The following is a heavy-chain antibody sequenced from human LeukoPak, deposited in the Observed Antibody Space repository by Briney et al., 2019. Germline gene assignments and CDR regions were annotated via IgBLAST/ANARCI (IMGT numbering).Heavy chain of an antibody. CDR2: INHSGST. D-gene: IGHD5-18*01. Sequence: PSETLSLTCAVYGGSFSGYYWSWIRQPPGKGLEWIGEINHSGSTNYNPSLKSRVTISVDTSKNQFSLKLSSVTAADTAVYYCAREGGYRFDPWGQGTLVTVSS. CDR1: GGSFSGYY. CDR3: AREGGYRFDP. J-gene: IGHJ5*02. V-gene: IGHV4-34*01.